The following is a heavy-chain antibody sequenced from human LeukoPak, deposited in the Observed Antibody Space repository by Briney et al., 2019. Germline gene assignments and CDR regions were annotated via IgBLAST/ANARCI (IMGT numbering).Heavy chain of an antibody. Sequence: PSETLSLTCTVSGGSISSYYWSWIRQPPGKGLEWIGYIYYSGSTNYNPSLKSRVTISVDTSKNQFSLKLSSVTAADTAVYYCATARRTVTTYFFDYWGQGTPVTVSS. V-gene: IGHV4-59*01. CDR1: GGSISSYY. CDR3: ATARRTVTTYFFDY. CDR2: IYYSGST. D-gene: IGHD4-17*01. J-gene: IGHJ4*02.